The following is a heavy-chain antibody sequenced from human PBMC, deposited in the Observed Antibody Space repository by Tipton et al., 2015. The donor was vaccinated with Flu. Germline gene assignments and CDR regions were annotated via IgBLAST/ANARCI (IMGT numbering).Heavy chain of an antibody. V-gene: IGHV4-4*08. CDR2: IYFSGTT. J-gene: IGHJ4*02. D-gene: IGHD3-16*01. CDR1: GGSITSFY. CDR3: ARASFYAFDY. Sequence: TLSLTCTVSGGSITSFYWSWIRQPPGKGLEWIGYIYFSGTTSYNPSLKSRVTISVDTSKNQFSLKLSSLTAADTAVYYCARASFYAFDYWGQGTLVTVSS.